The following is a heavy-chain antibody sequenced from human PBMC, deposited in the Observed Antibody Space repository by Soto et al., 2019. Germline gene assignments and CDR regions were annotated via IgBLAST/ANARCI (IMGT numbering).Heavy chain of an antibody. Sequence: ASVKVSWKASGYTFTGYYMHWVRQAPGQGLEWMGWVNPNSGGTNYAQKCQGRVTMTRDSSISTAYMELRRLRSDDTAVDYCARPSRGYCSGGSCGSSDAFDIWGQGTMVTVSS. D-gene: IGHD2-15*01. CDR1: GYTFTGYY. CDR2: VNPNSGGT. CDR3: ARPSRGYCSGGSCGSSDAFDI. J-gene: IGHJ3*02. V-gene: IGHV1-2*02.